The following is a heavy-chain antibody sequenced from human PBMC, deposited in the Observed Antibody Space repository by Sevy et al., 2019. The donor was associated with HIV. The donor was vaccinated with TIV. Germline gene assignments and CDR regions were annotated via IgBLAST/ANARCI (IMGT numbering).Heavy chain of an antibody. Sequence: ASVKVSCKASGYTFTSYGISWVRQAPGQGLEWMGWISAYNGNTNYAQKLQGRVTMTTDTSTSTAYMELRSLRSDDTAVYYCAREGACLTYYYYGMDVWGQGTTVTVSS. J-gene: IGHJ6*02. CDR3: AREGACLTYYYYGMDV. CDR1: GYTFTSYG. CDR2: ISAYNGNT. V-gene: IGHV1-18*01. D-gene: IGHD1-26*01.